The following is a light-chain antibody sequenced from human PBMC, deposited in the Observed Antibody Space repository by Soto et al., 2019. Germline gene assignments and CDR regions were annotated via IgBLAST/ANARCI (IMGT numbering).Light chain of an antibody. CDR3: QQSYSTPQT. CDR2: AAS. CDR1: QSSSSS. J-gene: IGKJ1*01. V-gene: IGKV1-39*01. Sequence: DIQMTQSPSSLSASVGDRVTITCRASQSSSSSLKWYQQKPGNAPKLLIYAASRLQSWGPPRFSGGGYGTDVTLTISSMQPDEVATYYWQQSYSTPQTFGQGTKVEI.